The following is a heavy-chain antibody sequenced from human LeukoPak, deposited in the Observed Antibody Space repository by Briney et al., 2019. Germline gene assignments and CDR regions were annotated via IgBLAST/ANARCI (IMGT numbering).Heavy chain of an antibody. Sequence: GGSLRLSCAASGFTFSSYTMSWVRQAPGKGLEWVSAISGSGGSTYYADSVKGRFTISRDNSKNTLYLQMNSLRAEDTAVYYCARSPQVGATLLDAFDIWGQGTMVTVSS. CDR1: GFTFSSYT. V-gene: IGHV3-23*01. CDR3: ARSPQVGATLLDAFDI. D-gene: IGHD1-26*01. CDR2: ISGSGGST. J-gene: IGHJ3*02.